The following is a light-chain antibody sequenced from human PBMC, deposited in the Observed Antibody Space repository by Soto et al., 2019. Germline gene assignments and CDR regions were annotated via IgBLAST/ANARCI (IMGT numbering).Light chain of an antibody. J-gene: IGLJ1*01. CDR1: SSNIGAHYD. CDR3: QSYDNSLSFYV. CDR2: GNS. V-gene: IGLV1-40*01. Sequence: QSVLTQPPSVSGAPGQRVTISCTGSSSNIGAHYDVHWYQQLPGTAPKLLIYGNSNRPSGVPDRFSGSKSGTSASLAITGLQAEDEADYYCQSYDNSLSFYVFGTGTKLTVL.